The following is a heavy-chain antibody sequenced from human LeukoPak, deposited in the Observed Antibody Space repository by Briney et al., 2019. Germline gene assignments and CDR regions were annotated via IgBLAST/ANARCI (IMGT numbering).Heavy chain of an antibody. CDR3: ARDIAAAGTVFDY. CDR2: VWYDGSNK. J-gene: IGHJ4*02. Sequence: PGGSLRLSCAASGFTFSSYGMHWVRQAPGKGLELVAVVWYDGSNKYYADSVKGRFTISRDNSKNTLYLQMNSLRAEDTAVYYCARDIAAAGTVFDYWGQGTLVTVSS. CDR1: GFTFSSYG. V-gene: IGHV3-33*01. D-gene: IGHD6-13*01.